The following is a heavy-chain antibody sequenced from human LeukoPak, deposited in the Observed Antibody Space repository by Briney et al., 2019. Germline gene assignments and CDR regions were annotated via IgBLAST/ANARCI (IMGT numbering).Heavy chain of an antibody. CDR2: IYTSGST. CDR1: GGSISSYY. J-gene: IGHJ5*02. V-gene: IGHV4-4*07. Sequence: PSETLSLTCTVSGGSISSYYWSWIRQPAGKGLEWIGRIYTSGSTNYNPSLKSRVTMSVDTSKNQFSLKLSSVTAADTAVYYCARGPTRKAAAGKYNWFDPWGQGTLVTVSS. CDR3: ARGPTRKAAAGKYNWFDP. D-gene: IGHD6-13*01.